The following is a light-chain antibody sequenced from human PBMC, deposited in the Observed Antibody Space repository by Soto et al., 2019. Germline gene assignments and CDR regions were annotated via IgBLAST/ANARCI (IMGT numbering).Light chain of an antibody. CDR2: ANS. CDR3: QSYDSSLSGVV. J-gene: IGLJ2*01. CDR1: SSNIGAGYD. V-gene: IGLV1-40*01. Sequence: QSVLTQPPSVSGAPGQRVTISCTGSSSNIGAGYDVHWYQQLPGTAPKLLIYANSNRPSGVPDRFSGSKSGTSASLAITGLQAEEEADYYCQSYDSSLSGVVFGGGTKLTVL.